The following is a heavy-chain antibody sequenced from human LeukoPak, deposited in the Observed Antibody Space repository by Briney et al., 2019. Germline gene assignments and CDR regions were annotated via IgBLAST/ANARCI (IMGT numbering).Heavy chain of an antibody. Sequence: PSETLSLTCTVCGGSIRSSSYYWGWIRQPPGKGLEWIGSIYYSGSTYYNPSLKSRVTISVDTSKNQFSLKLSSVTAADTAVYYCARQSMATLDYWGQGTLVTVSS. J-gene: IGHJ4*02. D-gene: IGHD5-12*01. V-gene: IGHV4-39*01. CDR1: GGSIRSSSYY. CDR2: IYYSGST. CDR3: ARQSMATLDY.